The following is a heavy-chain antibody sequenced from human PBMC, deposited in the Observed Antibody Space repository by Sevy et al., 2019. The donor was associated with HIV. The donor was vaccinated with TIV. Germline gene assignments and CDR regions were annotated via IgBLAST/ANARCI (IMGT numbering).Heavy chain of an antibody. Sequence: GGSLRLSCAASVFAFSSSWMTWVRQAPGKGLEWVANIKQDGSEKYYVDFLKGRFTISRDNAKNSLYLQMNSLRAEDTAVYYCARLCTGFIYYYYYGMDVWGQGTTVTVSS. J-gene: IGHJ6*02. D-gene: IGHD2-2*01. CDR3: ARLCTGFIYYYYYGMDV. CDR1: VFAFSSSW. CDR2: IKQDGSEK. V-gene: IGHV3-7*01.